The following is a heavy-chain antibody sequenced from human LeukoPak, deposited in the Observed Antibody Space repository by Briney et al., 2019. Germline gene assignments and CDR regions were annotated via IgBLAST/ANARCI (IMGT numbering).Heavy chain of an antibody. V-gene: IGHV1-69*06. Sequence: SVKVSCKASGYTFTSYGISWVRQAPGQGLEWMGGIIPIFGTTNYAQKFQDRVTITADKSTSTAYMELSNLRSEDTAVYYCARVVGLTGYSSSWYSGYYYYMDVWGKGTTVTVSS. CDR1: GYTFTSYG. J-gene: IGHJ6*03. CDR2: IIPIFGTT. D-gene: IGHD6-13*01. CDR3: ARVVGLTGYSSSWYSGYYYYMDV.